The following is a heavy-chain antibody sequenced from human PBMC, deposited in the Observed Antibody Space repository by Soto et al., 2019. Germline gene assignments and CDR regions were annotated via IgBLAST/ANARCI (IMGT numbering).Heavy chain of an antibody. D-gene: IGHD3-22*01. CDR3: ARPRSSGYAGEFDY. CDR1: GGSMIPYY. V-gene: IGHV4-59*01. CDR2: IYYSGNT. Sequence: PSETLSLTCTVSGGSMIPYYWSWIRQPPGKGLEWIGFIYYSGNTNYNPSLKSRVTISVDTSQNQFSLMLTSVTAADTAVYYCARPRSSGYAGEFDYWGQGTLVTVSS. J-gene: IGHJ4*02.